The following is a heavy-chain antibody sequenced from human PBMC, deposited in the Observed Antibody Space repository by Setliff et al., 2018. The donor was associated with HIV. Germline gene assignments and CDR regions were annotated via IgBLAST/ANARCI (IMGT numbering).Heavy chain of an antibody. CDR2: INSDGSST. V-gene: IGHV3-74*01. D-gene: IGHD5-12*01. CDR1: GFTFSTYW. CDR3: ARVADGYNSYFDY. J-gene: IGHJ4*02. Sequence: GGSLRLSCAASGFTFSTYWMNWVRQAPGKGLVWVSRINSDGSSTGHADSVKGRFTISRDNAKNSLFLQMHSLRAEDTAVYYCARVADGYNSYFDYWGQGTVVTVSS.